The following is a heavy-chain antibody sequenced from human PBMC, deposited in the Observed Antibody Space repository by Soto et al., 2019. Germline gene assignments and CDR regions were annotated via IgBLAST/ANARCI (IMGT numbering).Heavy chain of an antibody. D-gene: IGHD4-17*01. CDR3: AGGPDYGDYDA. CDR2: ISHTGDT. Sequence: SETLSLTCSVSNGSFSDYQWTWIRQSPDKGPEWMGEISHTGDTNSKPSLRSRLTMSVDTSKNQFSLKLSSVTSADTAVYFCAGGPDYGDYDAWGQGTPVTV. J-gene: IGHJ5*02. CDR1: NGSFSDYQ. V-gene: IGHV4-34*01.